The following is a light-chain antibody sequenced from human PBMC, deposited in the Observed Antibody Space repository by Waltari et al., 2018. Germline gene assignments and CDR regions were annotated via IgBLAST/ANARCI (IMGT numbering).Light chain of an antibody. CDR3: QHHNNLPPWT. CDR2: DTS. Sequence: DIELTQSPASLSASVGDTVTISCQASQDIGKYLNWYQQKPGQAPEVLIYDTSSLQTGVPSRCTGRGTGTYFTFTINDVQPEDSATYYGQHHNNLPPWTFGRGTKLEI. V-gene: IGKV1-33*01. CDR1: QDIGKY. J-gene: IGKJ2*02.